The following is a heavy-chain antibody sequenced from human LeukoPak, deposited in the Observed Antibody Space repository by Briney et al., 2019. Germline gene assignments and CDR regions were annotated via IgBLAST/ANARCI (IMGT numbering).Heavy chain of an antibody. V-gene: IGHV3-53*01. J-gene: IGHJ4*02. Sequence: PGGSLTLSCAASGFTVSSNYMSWVRQAPGKGLEWVSAIYSGGSTYYADSVKGRFTISRDNSKNTLYLQMNSLRAEDTAVYYCARDQEDIVVVVAATALGYWGQGTLVTVSS. D-gene: IGHD2-15*01. CDR2: IYSGGST. CDR3: ARDQEDIVVVVAATALGY. CDR1: GFTVSSNY.